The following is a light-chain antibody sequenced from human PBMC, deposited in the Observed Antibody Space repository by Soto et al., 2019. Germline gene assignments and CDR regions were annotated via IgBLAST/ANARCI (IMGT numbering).Light chain of an antibody. CDR2: EVS. CDR3: SAYTSSSLYV. Sequence: QSALTQPASVSGSHGQSIPISCTGTSSDVGGYNYVSWYQQHPGKAPKLMFYEVSNRPSGVSNRFSGSKSGNTASLTISGLQAEDEADYYCSAYTSSSLYVFGTGTKLTVL. CDR1: SSDVGGYNY. J-gene: IGLJ1*01. V-gene: IGLV2-14*01.